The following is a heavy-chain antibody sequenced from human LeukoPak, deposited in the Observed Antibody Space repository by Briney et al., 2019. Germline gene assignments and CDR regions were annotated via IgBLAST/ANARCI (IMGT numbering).Heavy chain of an antibody. CDR3: ARGGAQTAAEFDY. J-gene: IGHJ4*02. V-gene: IGHV3-21*01. Sequence: SGGSLRLSCAASGFTFSRYSMNWVRQAPGKGLEWVSSISSSSYIYYADSVKGRFTISRDNAKNSLYLQMNSLRAEDTAVYYCARGGAQTAAEFDYWGQGTLVTVSS. CDR2: ISSSSYI. D-gene: IGHD3-10*01. CDR1: GFTFSRYS.